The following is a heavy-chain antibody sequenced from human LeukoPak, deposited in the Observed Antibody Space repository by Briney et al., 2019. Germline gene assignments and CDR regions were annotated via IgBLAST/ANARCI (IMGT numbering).Heavy chain of an antibody. D-gene: IGHD6-6*01. J-gene: IGHJ4*02. V-gene: IGHV1-8*01. CDR1: GYTLTSYD. CDR3: ARAVDSSSSDGFDY. Sequence: GGSVKVSCRASGYTLTSYDMNWVGQAPGQGLEGMGWMNPNSGNTGYAQKFQGRVPMTRNPSISTAYMELSSLRSEDTAVYYCARAVDSSSSDGFDYWGQGTLVTVSS. CDR2: MNPNSGNT.